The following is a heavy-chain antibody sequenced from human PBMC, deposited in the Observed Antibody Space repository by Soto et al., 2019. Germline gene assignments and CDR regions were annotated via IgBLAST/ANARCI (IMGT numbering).Heavy chain of an antibody. CDR1: GFTFSNAW. J-gene: IGHJ4*02. V-gene: IGHV3-15*01. CDR2: IKSKTDGGTK. Sequence: GGSLRLSCAASGFTFSNAWMSWVRQAPGKGLEWVGRIKSKTDGGTKDYAAPVKGRFTISRDDSKNTLYLQMNSLKTEDTAVYYCTTDVGYCSSTSCYDYWGQGTLVTVSS. CDR3: TTDVGYCSSTSCYDY. D-gene: IGHD2-2*03.